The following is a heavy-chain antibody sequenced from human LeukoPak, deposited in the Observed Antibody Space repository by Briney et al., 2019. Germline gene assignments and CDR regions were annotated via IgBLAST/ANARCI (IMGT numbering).Heavy chain of an antibody. Sequence: PSETLSLTCAVYGGSFSAYYWNWIRQPPGKGLEWIGEINHSGSTNYNPSLKSRVTISVDTSKNQFSLKLSSVTAADTAVYYCARGHSSGWYYFDYWGQGTLVTVSS. CDR3: ARGHSSGWYYFDY. CDR2: INHSGST. J-gene: IGHJ4*02. D-gene: IGHD6-19*01. CDR1: GGSFSAYY. V-gene: IGHV4-34*01.